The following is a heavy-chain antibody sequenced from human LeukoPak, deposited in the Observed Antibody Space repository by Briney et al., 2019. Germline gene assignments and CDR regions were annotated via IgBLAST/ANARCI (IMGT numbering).Heavy chain of an antibody. CDR1: GFTFNAFA. J-gene: IGHJ4*02. V-gene: IGHV3-23*01. CDR2: ISNSSDGT. CDR3: VKRGRGSHKGPLWN. Sequence: GGSLRLSCAASGFTFNAFAMNWVRQAPGKGLECVSGISNSSDGTFYADSVKGRFTISRDNAKNTLYLQMNSLRADDTAIYYCVKRGRGSHKGPLWNWGQGTLVTVSS. D-gene: IGHD2-21*01.